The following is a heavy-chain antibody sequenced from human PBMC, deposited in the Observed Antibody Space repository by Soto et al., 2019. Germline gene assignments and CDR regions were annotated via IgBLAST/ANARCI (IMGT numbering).Heavy chain of an antibody. Sequence: PSETLSLTCSVSFGSVTSNSYHWGWIRQPPGKGLEWIGSISYTGTTYYSPSLKRRVTISADTSKRQFSLKLDSATAADTAVYYCARSREFDYWSQGTLVTVSS. CDR3: ARSREFDY. CDR1: FGSVTSNSYH. J-gene: IGHJ4*02. CDR2: ISYTGTT. V-gene: IGHV4-39*01.